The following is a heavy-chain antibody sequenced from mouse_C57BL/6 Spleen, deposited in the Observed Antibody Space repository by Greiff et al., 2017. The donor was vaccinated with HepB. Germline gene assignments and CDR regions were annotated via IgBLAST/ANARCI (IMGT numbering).Heavy chain of an antibody. J-gene: IGHJ4*01. CDR2: INPNNGGT. V-gene: IGHV1-26*01. CDR1: GYTFTDYY. Sequence: EVQLQQSGPELVKPGASVKISCKASGYTFTDYYMNWVKQSHGKSLEWIGDINPNNGGTSYNQKFKGKATLTVDKSSSTAYMELRSLTSEDSAVYYCARSDWDAALDDWGQGTSVTVS. D-gene: IGHD4-1*01. CDR3: ARSDWDAALDD.